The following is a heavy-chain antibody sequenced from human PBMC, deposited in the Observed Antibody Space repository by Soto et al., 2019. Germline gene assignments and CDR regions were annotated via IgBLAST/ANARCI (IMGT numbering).Heavy chain of an antibody. CDR3: ARSGGKAAKYNWFDP. D-gene: IGHD3-10*01. J-gene: IGHJ5*02. V-gene: IGHV4-34*01. CDR2: INHSAST. CDR1: GGSFSGYS. Sequence: SETLSLTCAVYGGSFSGYSWTWIRQPPGKGLEWIGDINHSASTNYNPSLKSRVIISVDMSKSQFSLKLSSVTAADTAVYYCARSGGKAAKYNWFDPWGQGTLGTAPQ.